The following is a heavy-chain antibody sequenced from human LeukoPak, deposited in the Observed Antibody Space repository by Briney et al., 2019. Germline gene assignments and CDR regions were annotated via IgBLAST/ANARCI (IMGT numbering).Heavy chain of an antibody. Sequence: GESLKISCKGSGYSFTSYWISWVRQMPGKGLEWMGRIDPSDSYTNYSPSFQGHVTISADKSISTAYLQWSSLKASDTAMYYCASATVTTLDYWGQGTLVTVSS. CDR3: ASATVTTLDY. V-gene: IGHV5-10-1*01. J-gene: IGHJ4*02. CDR2: IDPSDSYT. D-gene: IGHD4-17*01. CDR1: GYSFTSYW.